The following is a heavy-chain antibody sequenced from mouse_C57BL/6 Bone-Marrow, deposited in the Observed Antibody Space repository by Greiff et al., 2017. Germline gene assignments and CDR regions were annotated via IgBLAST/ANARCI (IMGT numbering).Heavy chain of an antibody. CDR1: GYTFTDYN. CDR2: INPTNSGT. CDR3: ALYYCGSSCHY. V-gene: IGHV1-22*01. D-gene: IGHD1-1*01. Sequence: VQLQQSGPELVKPGASVTMSCKASGYTFTDYNMHWVKQSPGKSLEWIGFINPTNSGTSSNQKFKGKATLTVNKSSSTAYMELRSLTSEDSAVEYCALYYCGSSCHYWGQGTLVTVSA. J-gene: IGHJ3*01.